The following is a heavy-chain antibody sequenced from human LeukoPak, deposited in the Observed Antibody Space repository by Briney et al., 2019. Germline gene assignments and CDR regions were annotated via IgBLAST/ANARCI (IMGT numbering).Heavy chain of an antibody. J-gene: IGHJ3*02. CDR1: GGSFSGYY. CDR2: INHSGRN. V-gene: IGHV4-34*01. CDR3: ARPITCSSTTCSDAFHI. D-gene: IGHD2-2*01. Sequence: PSETLSLTCAVYGGSFSGYYWSWIRQPPGKGLEWIGEINHSGRNNYNASLKSRVTISVDTSKNQFSLKLSSVTAADTAVYYCARPITCSSTTCSDAFHIWGQGTMVTVSS.